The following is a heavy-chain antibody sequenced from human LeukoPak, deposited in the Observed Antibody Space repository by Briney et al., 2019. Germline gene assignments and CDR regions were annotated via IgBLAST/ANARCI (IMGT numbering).Heavy chain of an antibody. Sequence: SETLSLTCAVYGGPFSGYYWSWIRQPPGKGLEWIGEINHSGRNNYNPSLKGRVTISVDTSKNQFSLKLSSVTAADTAMYYCARATGTKVPPGYWGQGTLVTVSS. V-gene: IGHV4-34*01. J-gene: IGHJ4*02. CDR3: ARATGTKVPPGY. D-gene: IGHD1-7*01. CDR1: GGPFSGYY. CDR2: INHSGRN.